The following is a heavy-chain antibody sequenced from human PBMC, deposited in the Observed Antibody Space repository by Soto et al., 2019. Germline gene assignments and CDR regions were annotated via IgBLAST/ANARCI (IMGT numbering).Heavy chain of an antibody. J-gene: IGHJ4*02. CDR2: INHSGST. D-gene: IGHD3-3*01. CDR1: GVSFSGYY. Sequence: SETLSLTCAVYGVSFSGYYWSWIRQPPGKGLEWIGEINHSGSTNYNPSLKSRVTISVDTSKNQFSLKLSSVTAADTAVYYCARARRITIFGVVPKGDFDYWGQGTLVTVSS. CDR3: ARARRITIFGVVPKGDFDY. V-gene: IGHV4-34*01.